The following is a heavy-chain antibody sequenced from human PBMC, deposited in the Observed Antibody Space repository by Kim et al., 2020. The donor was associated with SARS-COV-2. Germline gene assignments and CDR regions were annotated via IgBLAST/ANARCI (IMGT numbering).Heavy chain of an antibody. J-gene: IGHJ4*02. V-gene: IGHV3-64D*06. D-gene: IGHD1-7*01. CDR2: INNRATTT. CDR1: GFTFSDYG. Sequence: GGSLRLSCSASGFTFSDYGLHWVRQAPGKGLEYVSAINNRATTTYYADSVKDRFIISRDNSKNTLYLQMSGLRTEDTAVYYCVREDTRNYHLAGGYWGQGTLVTVSS. CDR3: VREDTRNYHLAGGY.